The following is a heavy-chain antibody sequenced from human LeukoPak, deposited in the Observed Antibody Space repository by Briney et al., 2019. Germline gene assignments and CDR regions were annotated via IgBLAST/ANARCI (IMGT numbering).Heavy chain of an antibody. V-gene: IGHV3-30*18. CDR2: ISYDGSNK. D-gene: IGHD3-16*01. CDR3: AKDGGRGRGAFDI. CDR1: GFTFSSYG. Sequence: GGSLRLSCAASGFTFSSYGMHWVRQAPGKGLEWVAVISYDGSNKYYADSVKGRFTISRDNSKNTLYQQMHTLRAEDTAAYYCAKDGGRGRGAFDIWGLGTMVTVSS. J-gene: IGHJ3*02.